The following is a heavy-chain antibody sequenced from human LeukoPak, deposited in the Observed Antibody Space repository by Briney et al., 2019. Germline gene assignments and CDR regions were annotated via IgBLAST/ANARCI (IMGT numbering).Heavy chain of an antibody. CDR2: IYYSGST. D-gene: IGHD5-18*01. CDR3: ARDGGYSYGYPDYFGY. J-gene: IGHJ4*02. Sequence: SETLSLTCAVSGGSVSSRHWSWIRQPPGKGLEWIGYIYYSGSTNYNPSLKSRVTISVDTSKNQFSLKLSSVTAADTAVYYCARDGGYSYGYPDYFGYWGQGTLVTVSS. V-gene: IGHV4-59*02. CDR1: GGSVSSRH.